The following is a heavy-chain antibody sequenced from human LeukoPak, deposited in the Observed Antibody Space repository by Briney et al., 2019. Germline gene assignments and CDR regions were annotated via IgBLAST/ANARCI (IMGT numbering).Heavy chain of an antibody. D-gene: IGHD5-18*01. CDR3: AKGKYSCGHPLDAFDI. Sequence: GGSLRLSCAASGFTFSSYAMSWVRQAPGKGLEWVSGISGSGGSTYYADSVKGRFTISRDNSKKMLYLQMNSLRAEDTAVYYCAKGKYSCGHPLDAFDIWGQGTMVTVSS. V-gene: IGHV3-23*01. CDR1: GFTFSSYA. CDR2: ISGSGGST. J-gene: IGHJ3*02.